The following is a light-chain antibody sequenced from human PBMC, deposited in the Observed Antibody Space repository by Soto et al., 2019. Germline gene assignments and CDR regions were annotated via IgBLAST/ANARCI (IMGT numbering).Light chain of an antibody. CDR1: QSISSY. CDR3: QQSYRTPIT. CDR2: SAS. J-gene: IGKJ5*01. V-gene: IGKV1-39*01. Sequence: DIQMTQSPSSLSASVGERVTITCRASQSISSYLNWYQQKSGKAPKLLIYSASTLQSGVPSRFSGSGSGTDFTLTITSLQPEDFGTYYCQQSYRTPITFGQGTRLEIK.